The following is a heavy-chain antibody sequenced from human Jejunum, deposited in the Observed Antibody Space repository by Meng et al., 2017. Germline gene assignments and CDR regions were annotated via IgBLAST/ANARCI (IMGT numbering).Heavy chain of an antibody. CDR3: ATFDFSVGYGD. V-gene: IGHV4-4*02. CDR2: IHHGGIT. D-gene: IGHD3-3*01. CDR1: GDFITSSDW. Sequence: QVQRQESGPGLGKPSWTLSLTCTVSGDFITSSDWWSWVRQSPGKGLEWIGKIHHGGITDSNPFLKSRVTMSVDKSKNQFSLEVDPVTAADTAMYYCATFDFSVGYGDWGQGILVTVSS. J-gene: IGHJ4*02.